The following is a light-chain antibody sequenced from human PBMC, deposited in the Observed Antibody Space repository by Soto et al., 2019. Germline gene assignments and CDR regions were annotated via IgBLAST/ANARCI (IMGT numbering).Light chain of an antibody. CDR1: SSDVGCYKY. CDR2: DVS. V-gene: IGLV2-14*01. J-gene: IGLJ2*01. Sequence: QSVLTQPASVSGSPGQSITISCTGTSSDVGCYKYVSWYQQHPGKAPKLMIYDVSNRPSGVSNRFSGSKSGNTASLTISGLQAEDEADYYCTSYTSTTALVVFGGGTQLTVL. CDR3: TSYTSTTALVV.